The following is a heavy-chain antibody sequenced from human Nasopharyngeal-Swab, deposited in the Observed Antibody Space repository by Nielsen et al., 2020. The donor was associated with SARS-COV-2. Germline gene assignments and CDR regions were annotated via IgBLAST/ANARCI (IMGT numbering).Heavy chain of an antibody. CDR3: ARARGITGTTFLDY. CDR2: IGTAGDT. D-gene: IGHD1-7*01. CDR1: GFSFSSYD. V-gene: IGHV3-13*01. Sequence: GGSLRLSCAASGFSFSSYDMYWVRQATGKGLEWVSAIGTAGDTYYPGSVKGRFTISREGTKKSLYLQMNSLRAGDTAVYYCARARGITGTTFLDYWGQGTLVTVSS. J-gene: IGHJ4*02.